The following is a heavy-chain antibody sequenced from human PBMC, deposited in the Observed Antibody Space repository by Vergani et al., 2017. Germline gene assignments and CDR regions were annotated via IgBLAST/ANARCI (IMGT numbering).Heavy chain of an antibody. J-gene: IGHJ6*02. CDR3: ARDVQLWSHYYYYGMDV. V-gene: IGHV3-48*03. CDR2: ISSSGSTI. CDR1: GFTFSSYE. D-gene: IGHD5-18*01. Sequence: EVQLVESGGGLVQPGGSLRLSCAASGFTFSSYEMNWVRQAPGKGLEWVSYISSSGSTIYYADSVKGRFTISRDNAKNSLYLQMNSLRAEDTAVYYCARDVQLWSHYYYYGMDVWGQGTTVTVSS.